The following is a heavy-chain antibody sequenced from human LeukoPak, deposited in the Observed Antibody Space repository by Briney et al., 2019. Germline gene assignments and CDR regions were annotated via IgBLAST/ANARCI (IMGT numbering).Heavy chain of an antibody. V-gene: IGHV6-1*01. Sequence: SQTLSLTCAISGDSVSSNTVIWNWIRESPSRGLEWLGRTYYRSKWYGDSAMSVKSRITINPDTSKNQFSLQLNSVTPEDTAVYYCVRAGHGTAAGLFDSWGQGTQVTVSS. CDR3: VRAGHGTAAGLFDS. D-gene: IGHD1/OR15-1a*01. CDR2: TYYRSKWYG. CDR1: GDSVSSNTVI. J-gene: IGHJ4*02.